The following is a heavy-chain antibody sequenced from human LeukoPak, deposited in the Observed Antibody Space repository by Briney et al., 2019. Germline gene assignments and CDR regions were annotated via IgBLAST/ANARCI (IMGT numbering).Heavy chain of an antibody. CDR2: ISTSSSYV. Sequence: GGSLRLSCAASGFTFSSYSMNWVRQAPGKGLEWVSFISTSSSYVHNADSVKGRFTISRDNAENSLYLQMNSLRAEDTAVYYCARAAIAAARIYYYMDVWGKGTTVTVSS. CDR3: ARAAIAAARIYYYMDV. J-gene: IGHJ6*03. CDR1: GFTFSSYS. V-gene: IGHV3-21*01. D-gene: IGHD6-13*01.